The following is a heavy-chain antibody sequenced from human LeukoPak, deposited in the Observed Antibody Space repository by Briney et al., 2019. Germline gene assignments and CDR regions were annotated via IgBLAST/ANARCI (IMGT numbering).Heavy chain of an antibody. CDR2: ISYDGSNK. Sequence: GGSLRLSCAASGFTFSSYAMHWVRQAPGKGLEWVAVISYDGSNKYYADSVKGRFTISRDNSKNTLYLQMNSLRAEDTAVYYCAKGLGSSVWGSYRFLDYWGQGTLVTVSS. J-gene: IGHJ4*02. D-gene: IGHD3-16*02. V-gene: IGHV3-30-3*01. CDR3: AKGLGSSVWGSYRFLDY. CDR1: GFTFSSYA.